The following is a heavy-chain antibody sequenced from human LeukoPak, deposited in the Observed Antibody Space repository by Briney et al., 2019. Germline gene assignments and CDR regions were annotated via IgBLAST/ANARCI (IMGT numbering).Heavy chain of an antibody. Sequence: GGSLRLSCAASGFTFSSYDMSWVRQAPRKGLEWVSTLNNGGGSPYYADSVKGRFTISRDNSKNTLYLQMNSLRAEDTAVYYCAKVQGRSLFDYWGQGTLVTVSS. CDR2: LNNGGGSP. D-gene: IGHD3-10*01. V-gene: IGHV3-23*01. J-gene: IGHJ4*02. CDR1: GFTFSSYD. CDR3: AKVQGRSLFDY.